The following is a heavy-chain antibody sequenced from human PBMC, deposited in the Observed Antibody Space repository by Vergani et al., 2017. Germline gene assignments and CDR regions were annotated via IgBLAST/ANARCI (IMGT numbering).Heavy chain of an antibody. Sequence: EVQLVESGGGLVKPGGSLRLSCAASGFTFSSYSMNWVRQAPGKGLEWVSSISSSSSYIYYADSEKGRFTISRDNAKNSLYLQMNSLRAEDTAVYYCARDAYYDSSGYYSYYFDYWGQGTLVTVSS. CDR3: ARDAYYDSSGYYSYYFDY. CDR2: ISSSSSYI. D-gene: IGHD3-22*01. J-gene: IGHJ4*02. V-gene: IGHV3-21*01. CDR1: GFTFSSYS.